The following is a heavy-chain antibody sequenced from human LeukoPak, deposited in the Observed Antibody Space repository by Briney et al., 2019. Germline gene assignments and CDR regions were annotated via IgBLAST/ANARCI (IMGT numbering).Heavy chain of an antibody. CDR2: IYTSGST. CDR3: ASDLTARQYNWFNP. D-gene: IGHD6-6*01. Sequence: PSETLSLTCTVSGGSISSYYWSWIRQPAGKGLEWIGRIYTSGSTNYNPSLKSRVTMSVDTSKNQFSLKLSSVTAADWAVYYCASDLTARQYNWFNPGGQGTLVTVSS. CDR1: GGSISSYY. V-gene: IGHV4-4*07. J-gene: IGHJ5*02.